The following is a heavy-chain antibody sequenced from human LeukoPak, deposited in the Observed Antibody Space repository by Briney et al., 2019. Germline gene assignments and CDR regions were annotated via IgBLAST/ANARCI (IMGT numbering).Heavy chain of an antibody. V-gene: IGHV3-48*01. CDR3: AASSGSGNYAYYFDY. J-gene: IGHJ4*02. D-gene: IGHD3-22*01. CDR1: GFIFSSYN. Sequence: GGSLRLSCAASGFIFSSYNMDWVRQAPGKGLEWISYISSSSSTFYYADSVKGRFTISRDNARNSLYLEMNSLRAEDTAVYYCAASSGSGNYAYYFDYWGQGTLVTVSS. CDR2: ISSSSSTF.